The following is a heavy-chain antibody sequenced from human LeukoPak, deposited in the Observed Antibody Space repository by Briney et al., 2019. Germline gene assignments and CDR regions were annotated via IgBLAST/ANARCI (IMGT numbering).Heavy chain of an antibody. CDR3: ARGTDYYDSSGYYPPYYYGMDV. CDR1: GFTFSSYA. Sequence: GRSLRLSCAASGFTFSSYAMHWVRQAPGKGLEWVAVISYDGSNKYYADSVKGRFTISRDNSKNTLYLQMNSLRAEDTAVYYCARGTDYYDSSGYYPPYYYGMDVWGQGTTVTVSS. D-gene: IGHD3-22*01. CDR2: ISYDGSNK. V-gene: IGHV3-30*04. J-gene: IGHJ6*02.